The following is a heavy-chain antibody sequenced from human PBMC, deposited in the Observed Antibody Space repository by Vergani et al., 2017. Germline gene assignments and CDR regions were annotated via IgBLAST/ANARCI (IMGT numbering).Heavy chain of an antibody. CDR3: ARSHMGIAAAGSFDY. V-gene: IGHV1-18*01. Sequence: QVQLVQSGAEVKKPGSSVKVSCKASGGTFSSYAISWVRQAPGQGLEWMGWISAYNGNTNYAQKLQGRVTMTTDTSTSTAYMELRSLRSDDTAVYYCARSHMGIAAAGSFDYWGQGTLVTVSS. CDR2: ISAYNGNT. D-gene: IGHD6-13*01. J-gene: IGHJ4*02. CDR1: GGTFSSYA.